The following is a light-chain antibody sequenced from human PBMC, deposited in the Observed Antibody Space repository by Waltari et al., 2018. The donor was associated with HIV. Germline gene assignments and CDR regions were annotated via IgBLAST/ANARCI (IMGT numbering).Light chain of an antibody. J-gene: IGKJ1*01. CDR3: QQYNNWPQTWPPGT. CDR2: GAS. V-gene: IGKV3-15*01. CDR1: QSLSSN. Sequence: EVVMTQSPATVSVSPGERATLSCRASQSLSSNLAWYQQKPGQAPRLLIYGASTRAIGVPARFSGSGSGTELTLTISSLQSEDFGVYYCQQYNNWPQTWPPGTFGQGTKVEIK.